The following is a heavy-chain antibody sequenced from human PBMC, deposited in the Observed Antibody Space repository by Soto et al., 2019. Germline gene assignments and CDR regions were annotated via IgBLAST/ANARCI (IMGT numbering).Heavy chain of an antibody. CDR1: GFTFSSYA. CDR3: ARDQPPPRWEYARGYSYGMDV. Sequence: GGSLRLSCAASGFTFSSYAMHWVRQAPGKGLEWVAVISYDGSNKYYADSVKGRFTISRDNSKNTLYLQMNSLRAEDTAVYYCARDQPPPRWEYARGYSYGMDVWGQGTTVTVSS. CDR2: ISYDGSNK. D-gene: IGHD1-26*01. V-gene: IGHV3-30-3*01. J-gene: IGHJ6*02.